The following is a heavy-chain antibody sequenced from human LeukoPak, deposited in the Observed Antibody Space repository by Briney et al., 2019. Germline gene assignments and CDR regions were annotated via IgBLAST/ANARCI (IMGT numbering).Heavy chain of an antibody. D-gene: IGHD2-2*01. J-gene: IGHJ5*02. V-gene: IGHV1-2*02. CDR3: ARGYCSSTSCYVVSYNWFDP. Sequence: ASVNVSCKASGYTFTGYYIHWVRQAPGQGLEWMGWINPNSGGTNYAQKFQGRVTMTRDTSISTAYMELSRLRSDDTAVYYCARGYCSSTSCYVVSYNWFDPWGQGTLVTVSS. CDR2: INPNSGGT. CDR1: GYTFTGYY.